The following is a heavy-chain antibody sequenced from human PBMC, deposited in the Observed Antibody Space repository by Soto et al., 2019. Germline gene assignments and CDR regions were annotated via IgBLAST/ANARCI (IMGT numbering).Heavy chain of an antibody. Sequence: SETLSLTCTVSGGSISSYYWSWIRQPPGKGLEWIGYIYYSGSTNYNPSLKSRVTISVDTSKNQFSLKLSSVTAADTAVYYCARVAAVAGTYWFHPWGQGTLVTVAS. CDR3: ARVAAVAGTYWFHP. D-gene: IGHD6-19*01. V-gene: IGHV4-59*01. CDR2: IYYSGST. CDR1: GGSISSYY. J-gene: IGHJ5*02.